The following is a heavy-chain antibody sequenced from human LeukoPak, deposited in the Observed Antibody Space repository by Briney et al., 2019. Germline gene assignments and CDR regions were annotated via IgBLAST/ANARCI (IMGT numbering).Heavy chain of an antibody. J-gene: IGHJ3*02. CDR2: IYYSGST. Sequence: SETLSLTCTVSGGSISSDYWSWIRQPPGKGLEGIGDIYYSGSTTSHPSLNPPVPISVDPSNNQFSLKLSSVTAADTAVYYCARRLTLFAVPDAFDIWGQGTTVTVSS. CDR1: GGSISSDY. CDR3: ARRLTLFAVPDAFDI. V-gene: IGHV4-59*08. D-gene: IGHD3-3*01.